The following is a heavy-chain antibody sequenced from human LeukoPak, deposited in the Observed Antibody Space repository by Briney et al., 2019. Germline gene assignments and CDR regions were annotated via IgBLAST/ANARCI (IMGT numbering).Heavy chain of an antibody. CDR3: ARGPSGKADY. V-gene: IGHV1-8*01. J-gene: IGHJ4*02. CDR1: GYTFTSYD. D-gene: IGHD3-10*01. Sequence: ASVKVSCKASGYTFTSYDINWVRQATGQGLEWMGWMNPNSGNTGYAQKFQVKVTITRNTSISTAYMELSSLRSEDTAVYYCARGPSGKADYWGQGTLVTVSS. CDR2: MNPNSGNT.